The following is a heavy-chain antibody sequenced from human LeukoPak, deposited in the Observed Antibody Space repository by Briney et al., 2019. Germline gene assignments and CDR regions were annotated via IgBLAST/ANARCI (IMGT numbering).Heavy chain of an antibody. D-gene: IGHD6-13*01. J-gene: IGHJ4*02. CDR2: INHSGST. V-gene: IGHV4-34*01. Sequence: TSETLSLTCAVYGGSFSGYYWSWIRQPPGKGLEWIGEINHSGSTNYNPSLKSRVTISVDTSKNQFSLKLSSVTAADTAVYYCASGIETAGTKGPFDYWGQGTLVTVSS. CDR1: GGSFSGYY. CDR3: ASGIETAGTKGPFDY.